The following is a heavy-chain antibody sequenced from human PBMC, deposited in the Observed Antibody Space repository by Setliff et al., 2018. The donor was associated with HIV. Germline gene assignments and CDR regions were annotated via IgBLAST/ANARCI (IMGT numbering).Heavy chain of an antibody. CDR2: ITQDGAKT. Sequence: GGSMRLSCEASGLTFSMSTFHWVRPAHGKGMEYVSAITQDGAKTYYADSVKCRFTISRDSARNSLYLQMHSLRAEDTALYYFARGRIPMAVSHPFDFDYWGQGALVTVSS. CDR1: GLTFSMST. J-gene: IGHJ4*02. D-gene: IGHD2-15*01. CDR3: ARGRIPMAVSHPFDFDY. V-gene: IGHV3-64*02.